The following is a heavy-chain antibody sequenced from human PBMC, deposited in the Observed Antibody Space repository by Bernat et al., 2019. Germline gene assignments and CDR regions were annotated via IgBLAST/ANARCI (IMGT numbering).Heavy chain of an antibody. Sequence: QVQLVQSGAEVKKPGASVKVSCKASGYTFTSYGISWVRQAPGQGLEWMGWISAYNGNTNYAQKLQGRVTMTTDTSTSTAYMERRSLGSDDTAVYYCAGAPEHWNYGSVWFDPWGQGTLVTVSS. CDR3: AGAPEHWNYGSVWFDP. J-gene: IGHJ5*02. CDR1: GYTFTSYG. V-gene: IGHV1-18*01. CDR2: ISAYNGNT. D-gene: IGHD1-7*01.